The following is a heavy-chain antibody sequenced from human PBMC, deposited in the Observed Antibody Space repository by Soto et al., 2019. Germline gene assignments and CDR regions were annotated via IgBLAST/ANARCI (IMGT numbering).Heavy chain of an antibody. D-gene: IGHD4-17*01. Sequence: GGSLRLSCAASGFTFSDYYMSWIRQAPGKGLEWVSYISSSGSTIYYADSVKGRFTISRDNAKNSLYLQMNSLRAEDTAVYYCARVHADYEVYYYYMDVWGKGTTVTVSS. CDR3: ARVHADYEVYYYYMDV. CDR1: GFTFSDYY. V-gene: IGHV3-11*01. CDR2: ISSSGSTI. J-gene: IGHJ6*03.